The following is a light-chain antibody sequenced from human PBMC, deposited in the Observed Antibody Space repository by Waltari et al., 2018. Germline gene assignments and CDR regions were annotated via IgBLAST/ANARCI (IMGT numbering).Light chain of an antibody. J-gene: IGLJ1*01. CDR2: DVG. V-gene: IGLV2-14*01. CDR1: STDVGAYNF. CDR3: SSYTTSTTLL. Sequence: QSALTQPASVSGSPGQSITISCTGSSTDVGAYNFVSWYQQHPGKVPKLILYDVGNRPSGLANRFSASKSGNTASLTISGLQEEDEGEYYCSSYTTSTTLLFGTGTRLTVL.